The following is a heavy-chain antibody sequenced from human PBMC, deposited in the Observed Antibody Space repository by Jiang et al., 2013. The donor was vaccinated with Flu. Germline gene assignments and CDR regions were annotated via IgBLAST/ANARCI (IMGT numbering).Heavy chain of an antibody. J-gene: IGHJ5*02. CDR3: ARDRIIAARLDWFDP. V-gene: IGHV3-30-3*01. CDR1: GFTFSSYA. D-gene: IGHD6-6*01. CDR2: ISYDGSNK. Sequence: QPGRSLRLSCAASGFTFSSYAMHWVRQAPGKGLEWVAVISYDGSNKYYADSVKGRFTISRDNSKNTLYLQMNSLRAEDTAVYYCARDRIIAARLDWFDPWGQGTLVTVSS.